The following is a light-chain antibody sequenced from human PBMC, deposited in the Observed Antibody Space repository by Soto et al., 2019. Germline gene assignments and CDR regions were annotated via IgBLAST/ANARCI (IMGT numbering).Light chain of an antibody. CDR1: SSDVGRYNF. J-gene: IGLJ2*01. Sequence: QSALTQPASVSGSPGQSITISCTGTSSDVGRYNFVSWYQQHAGKVPKLIIYDVSDRPSGISDRFSGSKSGNTASLTISGLQAEDEADYYCSSYTSSSTRIFGGGTKLTVL. CDR3: SSYTSSSTRI. CDR2: DVS. V-gene: IGLV2-14*01.